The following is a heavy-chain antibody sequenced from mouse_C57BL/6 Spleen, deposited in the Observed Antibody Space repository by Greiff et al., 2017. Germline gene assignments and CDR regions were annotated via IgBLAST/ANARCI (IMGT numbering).Heavy chain of an antibody. V-gene: IGHV1-26*01. CDR3: ARGASMDY. CDR1: GYTFTDYY. J-gene: IGHJ4*01. CDR2: INPNNGGT. Sequence: EVKLQQSGPELVKPGASVKISCKASGYTFTDYYMNWVKQSHGKSLEWIGDINPNNGGTSYNQKFKGKATLTADKSSSTAYMQLSSLTSEDSAVYFCARGASMDYWGQGTSGTVSS.